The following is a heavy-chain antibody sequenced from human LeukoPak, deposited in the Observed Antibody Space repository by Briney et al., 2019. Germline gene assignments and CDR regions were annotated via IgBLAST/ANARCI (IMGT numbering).Heavy chain of an antibody. Sequence: ASVKVSCKASGYTFTPYYVHWVRQAPGQGLEWMGWINPNSDDTNYAQKLQGRVTMTCDTSISTAYMELSRLRSDDTAVYYCARVGTIFSVHDAFDFWGQGTMVTVSS. J-gene: IGHJ3*01. CDR3: ARVGTIFSVHDAFDF. V-gene: IGHV1-2*02. D-gene: IGHD3-9*01. CDR1: GYTFTPYY. CDR2: INPNSDDT.